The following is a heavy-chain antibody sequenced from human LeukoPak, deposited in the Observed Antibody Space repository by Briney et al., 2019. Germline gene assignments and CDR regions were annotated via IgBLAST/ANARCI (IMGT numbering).Heavy chain of an antibody. CDR2: IKQDGSEK. CDR1: GFTFSSYG. CDR3: ASLSLDTAMAPEAY. V-gene: IGHV3-7*01. Sequence: GGSLRLSCAASGFTFSSYGMSWVRQAPGKGLEWVANIKQDGSEKYYVDSVKGRFTISRDNAKNSLYLQMNSRRAEDTAVYYCASLSLDTAMAPEAYWGQGTLVTVSS. D-gene: IGHD5-18*01. J-gene: IGHJ4*02.